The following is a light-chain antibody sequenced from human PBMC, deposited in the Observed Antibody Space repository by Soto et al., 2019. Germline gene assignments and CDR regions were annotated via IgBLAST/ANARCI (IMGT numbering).Light chain of an antibody. V-gene: IGLV2-14*01. CDR2: DVS. Sequence: QSVLAQPACVSFSPGQSITISCSGTSSDVGGYNYVSWYQQHPGKAPKLMIYDVSNRPSGVSNRFSGSKSGNTASLTISGLQAEDEADYYCSSYTSSSNPYVFGTGTKVTVL. J-gene: IGLJ1*01. CDR1: SSDVGGYNY. CDR3: SSYTSSSNPYV.